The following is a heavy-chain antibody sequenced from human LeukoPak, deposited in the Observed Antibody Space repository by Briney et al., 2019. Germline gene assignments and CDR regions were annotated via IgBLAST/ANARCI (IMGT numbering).Heavy chain of an antibody. CDR1: GFTFADYA. CDR2: INSDGSST. V-gene: IGHV3-74*01. J-gene: IGHJ4*02. D-gene: IGHD3-22*01. CDR3: ARLTYYYDSSGYGSTDDY. Sequence: GGSLRLSCAASGFTFADYAMHWVRHAPGKGLVWVSRINSDGSSTIYADSVKGRFTISRDNAKNTLYLQMNSLRAEDTAVYYCARLTYYYDSSGYGSTDDYWGQGTLVTVSS.